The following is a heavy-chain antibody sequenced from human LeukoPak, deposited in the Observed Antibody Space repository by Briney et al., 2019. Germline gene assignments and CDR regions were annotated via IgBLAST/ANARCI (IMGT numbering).Heavy chain of an antibody. V-gene: IGHV1-18*01. CDR1: GYTFNTYG. CDR3: ARAEYSSSWYAIDY. J-gene: IGHJ4*02. D-gene: IGHD6-13*01. Sequence: ASVKVSCKASGYTFNTYGTTWVRQAPGQGLEWMGWISGYNGKTKYAQKLQDRVTMTTDTSTTTAYMELRSLRSDDTAVYYCARAEYSSSWYAIDYWGQGTLVTVSS. CDR2: ISGYNGKT.